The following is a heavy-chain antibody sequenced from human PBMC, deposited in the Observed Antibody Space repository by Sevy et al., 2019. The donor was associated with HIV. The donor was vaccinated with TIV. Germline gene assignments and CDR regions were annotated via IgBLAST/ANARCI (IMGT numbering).Heavy chain of an antibody. CDR1: GFTFSSYA. CDR2: ISYDGSNK. Sequence: GGSLRLSCAASGFTFSSYAMHWVRQAPGKGLEWVAVISYDGSNKYYADSVKGRFTISRDNSKNTLYLQMNSLRAEDTAVYYGVSSSWTGPFDYWGQGTLVTVSS. V-gene: IGHV3-30-3*01. D-gene: IGHD6-13*01. CDR3: VSSSWTGPFDY. J-gene: IGHJ4*02.